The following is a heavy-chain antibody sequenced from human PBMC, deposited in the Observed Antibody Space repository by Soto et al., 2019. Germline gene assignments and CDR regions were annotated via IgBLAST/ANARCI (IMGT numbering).Heavy chain of an antibody. J-gene: IGHJ4*02. CDR1: GFTFSDYA. CDR2: VSGRGGTT. CDR3: VKPNFYDGSGDNYFGH. V-gene: IGHV3-23*01. D-gene: IGHD3-22*01. Sequence: EVQLLESGGGLVQPGGSRRLSCAASGFTFSDYALTWVRQAPGKGLEWVSTVSGRGGTTNFADSVKGRFASSRANFNGILYLQMNSLRAEETAMYYCVKPNFYDGSGDNYFGHCGQGTLVTVSS.